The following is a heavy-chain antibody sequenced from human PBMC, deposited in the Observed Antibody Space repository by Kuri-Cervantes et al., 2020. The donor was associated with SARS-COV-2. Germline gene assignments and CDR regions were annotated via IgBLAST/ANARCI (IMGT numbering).Heavy chain of an antibody. V-gene: IGHV3-7*01. J-gene: IGHJ5*02. CDR2: IKQDGSEK. CDR1: GFTFSSYW. CDR3: ARDRAYSSSEYNWFDP. Sequence: GGSLRLSCAASGFTFSSYWMHWVRQAPGKGLEWVANIKQDGSEKYYVDSVKGRFTISRDNAKNSLYLQMNSLRAEDTAVYYCARDRAYSSSEYNWFDPWGQGTLVTVSS. D-gene: IGHD6-6*01.